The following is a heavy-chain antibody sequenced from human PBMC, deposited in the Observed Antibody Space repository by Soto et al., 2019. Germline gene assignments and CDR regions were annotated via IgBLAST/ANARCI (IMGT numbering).Heavy chain of an antibody. J-gene: IGHJ4*02. Sequence: QVQLVQSGAEVKKPGSSVKVSCKASGGTFSSYTISWVRQAPGQGLEWMGRIIPILGIANYAQKFQGRVTITADKSTSTAYMELSSLRSEDTAVYYCARSFGYYASSGYSPYYFDYWGQGTLVTVSS. CDR1: GGTFSSYT. CDR2: IIPILGIA. V-gene: IGHV1-69*02. D-gene: IGHD3-22*01. CDR3: ARSFGYYASSGYSPYYFDY.